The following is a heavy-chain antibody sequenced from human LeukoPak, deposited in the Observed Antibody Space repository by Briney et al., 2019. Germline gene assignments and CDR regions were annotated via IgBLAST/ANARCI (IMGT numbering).Heavy chain of an antibody. D-gene: IGHD3-22*01. J-gene: IGHJ4*02. CDR2: IRPDGSDE. CDR3: ARDSYDSSGYLRRFDY. CDR1: GFTFSNYW. Sequence: GGSLRLSCAASGFTFSNYWMGWVRQAPAKGLEWVANIRPDGSDEYYVDSVRGRFTISRDNAQNSLYLQMNSLRAKDTAVYYCARDSYDSSGYLRRFDYWGQGTLVTVSS. V-gene: IGHV3-7*01.